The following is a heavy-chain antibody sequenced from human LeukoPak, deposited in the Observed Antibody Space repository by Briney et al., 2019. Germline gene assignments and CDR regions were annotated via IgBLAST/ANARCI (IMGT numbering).Heavy chain of an antibody. D-gene: IGHD2-15*01. CDR1: GFTFGDYA. Sequence: GGSLRLSCTASGFTFGDYAMSWFRRAPGKGLEWVGFIRSKAYGGTTEYAASVKGRFTISRDDSKSIAYLQMNSLKTEDTAMYYCTRGSYSHDYWGQGTLVTVSS. V-gene: IGHV3-49*03. CDR3: TRGSYSHDY. J-gene: IGHJ4*02. CDR2: IRSKAYGGTT.